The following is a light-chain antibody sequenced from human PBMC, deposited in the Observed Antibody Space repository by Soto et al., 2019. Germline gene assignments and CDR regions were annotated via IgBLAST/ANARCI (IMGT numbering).Light chain of an antibody. V-gene: IGLV2-8*01. CDR1: NSDVGGYNY. CDR3: SSYAGSNWYV. Sequence: AGRTGHACGSGSSGHSVTISCTGTNSDVGGYNYVSWYQQYPGKAPKLIIYEVNERPSGVPDRFSGSKSGNTASLTVSGLQTADEADYYCSSYAGSNWYVFGTGTKVTVL. J-gene: IGLJ1*01. CDR2: EVN.